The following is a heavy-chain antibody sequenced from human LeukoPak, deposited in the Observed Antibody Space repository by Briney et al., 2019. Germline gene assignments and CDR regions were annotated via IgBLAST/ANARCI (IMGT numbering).Heavy chain of an antibody. CDR2: IDKKDKGYATAT. V-gene: IGHV3-73*01. CDR3: TCDSWTYNWCDP. J-gene: IGHJ5*02. D-gene: IGHD1-26*01. Sequence: GGSLRLSCAASGFTFSGSAIHWVRQSSGQGLEWVGQIDKKDKGYATATAYAASVKGRFTISRDDSINTAYLQMKSLKTEDTALYYCTCDSWTYNWCDPWGQGTLVTVSS. CDR1: GFTFSGSA.